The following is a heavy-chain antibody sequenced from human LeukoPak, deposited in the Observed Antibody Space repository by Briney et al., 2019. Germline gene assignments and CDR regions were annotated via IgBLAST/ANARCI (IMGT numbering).Heavy chain of an antibody. D-gene: IGHD6-13*01. CDR2: VSGYNGNT. Sequence: ASVKVSCKASGYTFTSYGFSWVRQAPGQGLEWMGWVSGYNGNTNYGQKLQDRVTMTTDTSTTTAYMELRSLRSDDTAVYYCARDLGIAQFDYWGQGTLVTVSS. CDR1: GYTFTSYG. J-gene: IGHJ4*02. V-gene: IGHV1-18*01. CDR3: ARDLGIAQFDY.